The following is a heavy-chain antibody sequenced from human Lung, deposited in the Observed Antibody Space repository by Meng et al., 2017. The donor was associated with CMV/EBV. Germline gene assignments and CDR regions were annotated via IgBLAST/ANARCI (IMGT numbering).Heavy chain of an antibody. D-gene: IGHD5-18*01. CDR1: GFTFRNAW. V-gene: IGHV3-15*01. CDR2: IKSTTDGGTT. CDR3: TTDLVDTPMVTYDY. Sequence: GFTFRNAWISCVRQAPGKGLEWVGHIKSTTDGGTTDYAAPVQGRFAISRDDSSNTLYLQMNSLKSEDTAFYYCTTDLVDTPMVTYDYWGQGTLVTVSS. J-gene: IGHJ4*02.